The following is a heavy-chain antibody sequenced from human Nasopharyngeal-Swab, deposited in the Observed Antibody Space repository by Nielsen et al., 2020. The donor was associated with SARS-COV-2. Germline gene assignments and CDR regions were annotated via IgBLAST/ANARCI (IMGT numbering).Heavy chain of an antibody. CDR2: IYPGDSDT. CDR3: ARHLLGSNRYFDY. D-gene: IGHD1-14*01. V-gene: IGHV5-51*01. CDR1: GYSFTSYW. J-gene: IGHJ4*02. Sequence: GSLKISCTGSGYSFTSYWIGWVRQMPGKGLEWMGIIYPGDSDTRYSPSFQGQVTISADKSISTAYLQWSSLKASDTAMYYCARHLLGSNRYFDYWGQGTLVTVSS.